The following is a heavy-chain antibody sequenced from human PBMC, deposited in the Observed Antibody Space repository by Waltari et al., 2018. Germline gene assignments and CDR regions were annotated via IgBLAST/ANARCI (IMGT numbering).Heavy chain of an antibody. J-gene: IGHJ6*02. Sequence: QVQLVQSGAEVKKPGASVKVSCKASGYTLTSYDNNWVRPASGQGLEWMGWMNPNRGNTGYAQKFQGRVTMTRNTSISTAYMELSSLRSEDTAVYYCARSEVPAARTDYGMDVWGQGTTVTVSS. V-gene: IGHV1-8*01. CDR1: GYTLTSYD. CDR3: ARSEVPAARTDYGMDV. D-gene: IGHD2-2*01. CDR2: MNPNRGNT.